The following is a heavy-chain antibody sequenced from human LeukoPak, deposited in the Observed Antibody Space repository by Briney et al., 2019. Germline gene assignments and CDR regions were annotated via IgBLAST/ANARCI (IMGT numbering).Heavy chain of an antibody. D-gene: IGHD4-17*01. V-gene: IGHV3-21*01. Sequence: GGSLRLSCAASGFTFSSYSLNWVRQAPGKGLEWVSSISSSSSYIYYADSVKGRFTISRDNAKNSLYLQMNSLRAEDTAVYYCASERGVLRFHFDYWGQGTLVTVSS. CDR2: ISSSSSYI. J-gene: IGHJ4*02. CDR1: GFTFSSYS. CDR3: ASERGVLRFHFDY.